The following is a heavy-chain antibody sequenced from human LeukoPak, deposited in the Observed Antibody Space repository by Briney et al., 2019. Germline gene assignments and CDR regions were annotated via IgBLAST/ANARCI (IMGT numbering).Heavy chain of an antibody. CDR1: GYTFTGYY. D-gene: IGHD3-22*01. CDR2: INPKSGGT. CDR3: ARGHYYDSSGYYRPLGY. Sequence: VASVKVSCKASGYTFTGYYMHWVRQAPGQGLEWMGWINPKSGGTNYAQKFQGRVTMTRDTSISTAYMELSRLRSDDTAVYYCARGHYYDSSGYYRPLGYWGQGTLVTVSS. J-gene: IGHJ4*02. V-gene: IGHV1-2*02.